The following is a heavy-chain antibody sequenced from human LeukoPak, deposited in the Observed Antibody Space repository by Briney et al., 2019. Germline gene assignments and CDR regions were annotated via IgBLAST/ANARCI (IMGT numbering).Heavy chain of an antibody. Sequence: ASVKVSCKASGYTFTGYYMHWVRQAPGRELEWMGRINPNSGGTNYAQKFQGRVTMTRDTSISTAYMELSRLRSDDTAVYYCARLDWNYDFDYWGQGTLVTVSS. D-gene: IGHD1-7*01. CDR1: GYTFTGYY. CDR3: ARLDWNYDFDY. V-gene: IGHV1-2*06. CDR2: INPNSGGT. J-gene: IGHJ4*02.